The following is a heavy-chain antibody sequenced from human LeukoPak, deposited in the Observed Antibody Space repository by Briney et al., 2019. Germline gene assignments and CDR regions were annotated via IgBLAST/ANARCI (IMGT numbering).Heavy chain of an antibody. CDR1: GYTFTGYY. CDR2: INPNSGGT. V-gene: IGHV1-2*02. J-gene: IGHJ6*03. Sequence: ASVTVSYKASGYTFTGYYMHWVRQAPGQGLEWMGWINPNSGGTNYAQKFQGRVTMTRDTSISTAYMELSRLRSDDTAVYYCARGASPVYYYYYMDVWGKGTTVTVSS. D-gene: IGHD1-26*01. CDR3: ARGASPVYYYYYMDV.